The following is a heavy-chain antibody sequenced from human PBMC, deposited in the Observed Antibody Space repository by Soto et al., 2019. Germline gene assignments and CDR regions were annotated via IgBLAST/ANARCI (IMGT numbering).Heavy chain of an antibody. CDR2: IYYSGST. D-gene: IGHD2-2*01. Sequence: SETLSLTCTVSGGSISSYYWSWIRQPPGKGLEWIGYIYYSGSTNYNPSLKSRVTISVDTSKNQFSLKLSSVTAADTAVYYCARHDAGCTSCYPTPYFDYWGQGTLVTVSS. V-gene: IGHV4-59*08. CDR3: ARHDAGCTSCYPTPYFDY. J-gene: IGHJ4*02. CDR1: GGSISSYY.